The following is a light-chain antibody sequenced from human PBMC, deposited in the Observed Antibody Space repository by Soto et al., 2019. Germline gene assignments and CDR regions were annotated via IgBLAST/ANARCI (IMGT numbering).Light chain of an antibody. CDR2: AAS. Sequence: AIRMTQSPSSFSASTGDRVTITCRARQGISSYLACSKKKPGKAPKLLIYAASTLQRVVPSRFSGSGSGTEFTPTISCLQSEDSATYFCQQYYSYPRTCGQGTKGEIK. CDR3: QQYYSYPRT. V-gene: IGKV1-8*01. J-gene: IGKJ1*01. CDR1: QGISSY.